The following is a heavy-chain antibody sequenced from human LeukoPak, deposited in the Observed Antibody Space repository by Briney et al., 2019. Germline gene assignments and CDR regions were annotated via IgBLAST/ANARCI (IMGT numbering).Heavy chain of an antibody. CDR1: GHNFIGYY. Sequence: SMKVSCQTSGHNFIGYYIHWVRQAPGQGLEWMGWVNPNSGDPNHSPKFKGRVTMTRDTSITTAYMELTSPISDDTAIYYCARRIRTRGDFDSWGQGTLVTVS. CDR3: ARRIRTRGDFDS. D-gene: IGHD2-2*01. CDR2: VNPNSGDP. V-gene: IGHV1-2*02. J-gene: IGHJ4*02.